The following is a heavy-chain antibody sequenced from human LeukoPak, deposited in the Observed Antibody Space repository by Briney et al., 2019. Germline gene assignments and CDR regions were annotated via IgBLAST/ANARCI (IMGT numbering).Heavy chain of an antibody. CDR3: ASEGNSYGPGSYFDY. V-gene: IGHV4-30-4*01. Sequence: SETLSLTCTVSGGSISSGDYYWSWIRQPPGKGLEWIGYIYYSGSTYYNPSLKSRVTISVDTSKNQFSLKLSSVTAAGTAVYYCASEGNSYGPGSYFDYWGQGTLVTVSS. J-gene: IGHJ4*02. CDR1: GGSISSGDYY. D-gene: IGHD5-18*01. CDR2: IYYSGST.